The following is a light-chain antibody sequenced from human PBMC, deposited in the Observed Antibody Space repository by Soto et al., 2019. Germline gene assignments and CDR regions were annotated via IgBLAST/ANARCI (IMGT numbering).Light chain of an antibody. CDR3: QHYYSYPIT. J-gene: IGKJ5*01. CDR1: QGISSY. CDR2: AAS. Sequence: AIRMTQSPSSFSASTGDRVTNACRASQGISSYLAWYQQKPGKVPKLLIYAASTLQSGVPSRFSGSGSGTDFTLTISCLQSEDFATYYCQHYYSYPITFGQGTRLEIK. V-gene: IGKV1-8*01.